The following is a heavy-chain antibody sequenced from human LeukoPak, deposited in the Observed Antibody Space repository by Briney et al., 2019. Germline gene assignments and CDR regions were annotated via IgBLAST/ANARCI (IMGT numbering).Heavy chain of an antibody. Sequence: GASVKVSCKASGYTFTSYAMHWVRQAPGQRLEWMGWINAGNGNTKYSQKFQGRVTITRDTSASTAYMELSSLRSEDTAAYYCARAQARALTGTARNYYDSSGYYLYWGQGTLVTVSP. D-gene: IGHD3-22*01. CDR1: GYTFTSYA. CDR3: ARAQARALTGTARNYYDSSGYYLY. J-gene: IGHJ4*02. CDR2: INAGNGNT. V-gene: IGHV1-3*01.